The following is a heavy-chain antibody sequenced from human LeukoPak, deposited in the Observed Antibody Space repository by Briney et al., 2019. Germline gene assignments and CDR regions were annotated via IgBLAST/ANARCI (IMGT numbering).Heavy chain of an antibody. J-gene: IGHJ4*02. CDR2: IYYSGNT. D-gene: IGHD1-26*01. Sequence: TSETLSLTCTVSGGSISNKYWSWIRQPPGKGLEWIGYIYYSGNTNYNPSLKSRVTILVDTSKNQVSLKLSSVTAADTAVYYCARDGRFPPEVLPRYFDYWGQGTLVTVSS. CDR3: ARDGRFPPEVLPRYFDY. V-gene: IGHV4-59*12. CDR1: GGSISNKY.